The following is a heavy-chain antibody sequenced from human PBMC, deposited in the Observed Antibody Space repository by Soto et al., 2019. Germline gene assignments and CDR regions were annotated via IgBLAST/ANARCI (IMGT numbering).Heavy chain of an antibody. CDR2: IIPVFGAA. J-gene: IGHJ3*02. D-gene: IGHD5-12*01. Sequence: QVQLVQSGAEVKKPGSSVRVSCKASGATLNSFINYGITWVRQAPGQGLEYMGGIIPVFGAANHAQKFQGRVDISADESTRTVNMELSSLTAKDTAVYYCATGAATKILVLKYDALEIWGQGTMVTVSS. V-gene: IGHV1-69*12. CDR1: GATLNSFINYG. CDR3: ATGAATKILVLKYDALEI.